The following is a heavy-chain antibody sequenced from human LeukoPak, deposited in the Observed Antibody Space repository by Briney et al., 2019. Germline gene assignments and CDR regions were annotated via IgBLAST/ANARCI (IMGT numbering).Heavy chain of an antibody. CDR2: IYPGDSDT. CDR1: GYSFTSYW. J-gene: IGHJ2*01. CDR3: ARRLAAAGTQDWYFDL. V-gene: IGHV5-51*01. Sequence: GESLKISCKGSGYSFTSYWIGWVRQMPGKGLEWMGIIYPGDSDTRYSPSFQGQVTISADKSISTAYLQWSSLKASDTAMYYCARRLAAAGTQDWYFDLWGRGTLVTVSS. D-gene: IGHD6-13*01.